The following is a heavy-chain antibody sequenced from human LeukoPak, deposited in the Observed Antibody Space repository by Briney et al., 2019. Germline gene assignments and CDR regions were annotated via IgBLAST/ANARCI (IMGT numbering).Heavy chain of an antibody. CDR3: ARDSLSPWFDP. J-gene: IGHJ5*02. CDR2: IYCSGST. CDR1: GGSISSGGYY. Sequence: SETLSLTCTVSGGSISSGGYYWSWVRQHPGKGLEWIWYIYCSGSTYYNPSLKSRVTISVDTSKNQFSLKLSSVTAADTAVYYCARDSLSPWFDPWGQGTLVTVSS. V-gene: IGHV4-31*03.